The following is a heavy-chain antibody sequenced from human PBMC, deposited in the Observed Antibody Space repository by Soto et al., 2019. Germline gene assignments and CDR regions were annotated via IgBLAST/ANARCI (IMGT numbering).Heavy chain of an antibody. D-gene: IGHD3-10*01. CDR2: INKSGAT. Sequence: QLQQWGAGLLKPSETLSLTCDVYNGCFSKYYWNWIRQSPGKGLEWIGEINKSGATNYNPSLNSRVTVSVDTSKNPFSLKLTSLHAPDTAVYYCLRGYYYASGSAFPYWGQGTLVTVSS. J-gene: IGHJ4*02. CDR3: LRGYYYASGSAFPY. CDR1: NGCFSKYY. V-gene: IGHV4-34*01.